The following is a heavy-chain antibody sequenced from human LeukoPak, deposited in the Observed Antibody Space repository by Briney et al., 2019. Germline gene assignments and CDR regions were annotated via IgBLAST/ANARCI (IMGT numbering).Heavy chain of an antibody. CDR2: ISPNSGGT. CDR1: ASTFTAYY. Sequence: ASVKVSCKASASTFTAYYFHWVRQAPGQGLEWMGWISPNSGGTNYAQKFQGRVTMTRDTSISTAYMKLSRLRSDDTAVFYCARSPHILTGENFDYWGQGTLVTVSS. J-gene: IGHJ4*02. D-gene: IGHD3-9*01. V-gene: IGHV1-2*02. CDR3: ARSPHILTGENFDY.